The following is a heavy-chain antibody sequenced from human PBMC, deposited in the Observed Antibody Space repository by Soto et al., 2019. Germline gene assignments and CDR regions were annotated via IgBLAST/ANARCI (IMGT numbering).Heavy chain of an antibody. Sequence: GGSLRLSCAASGFTFSSYGMHWVRQAPGKGLEWVAVIWYDGSNKYYADSVKGRFTISRDNSKNTLYLQMNSLRAEDTAVYYCARVGVTTLAFDIWGQGTMVTVSS. CDR1: GFTFSSYG. J-gene: IGHJ3*02. D-gene: IGHD4-17*01. CDR2: IWYDGSNK. V-gene: IGHV3-33*01. CDR3: ARVGVTTLAFDI.